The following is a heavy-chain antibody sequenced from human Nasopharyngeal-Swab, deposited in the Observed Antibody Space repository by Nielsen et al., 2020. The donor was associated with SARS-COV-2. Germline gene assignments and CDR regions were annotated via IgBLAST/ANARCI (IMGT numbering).Heavy chain of an antibody. CDR1: GFTFSNAW. CDR3: AKDHLMTVTIPYYYYGMDV. V-gene: IGHV3-21*01. CDR2: ISSSSSYI. J-gene: IGHJ6*02. D-gene: IGHD4-11*01. Sequence: ETLSLTCAASGFTFSNAWMSWVRQAPGKGLEWVSSISSSSSYIYYADSVKGRFTISRDNAKNSLYLQMNSLRAEDTAVYYCAKDHLMTVTIPYYYYGMDVWGQGTTVTVSS.